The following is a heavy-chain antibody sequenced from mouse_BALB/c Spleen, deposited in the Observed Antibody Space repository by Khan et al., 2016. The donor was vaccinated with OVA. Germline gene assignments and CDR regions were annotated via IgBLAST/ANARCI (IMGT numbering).Heavy chain of an antibody. Sequence: QVQLQQSGAELARPGASVKLSCKASGYTFADYYINWVKQRTGQGLEWIGEIYPGTGNTYYNEKFKGQATLTTDKSSSTAYMHLSSLTSEDSAVYFCARWGGNYKYYYALDYWGQGTSVTVSS. CDR1: GYTFADYY. CDR2: IYPGTGNT. CDR3: ARWGGNYKYYYALDY. J-gene: IGHJ4*01. D-gene: IGHD2-1*01. V-gene: IGHV1-77*01.